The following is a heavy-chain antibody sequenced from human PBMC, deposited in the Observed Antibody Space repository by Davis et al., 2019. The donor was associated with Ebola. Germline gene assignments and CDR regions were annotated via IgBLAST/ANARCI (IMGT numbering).Heavy chain of an antibody. V-gene: IGHV4-34*01. D-gene: IGHD3-3*01. CDR1: GGSFSGYY. Sequence: PSETLSLTCAVYGGSFSGYYWSWIRQPPGKGLEWIGEINHSGSTNYNPSLKSRVTISVDTSKNQFSLKLSSVTAADTAVYYCACTYYDFWSGAYFDYWGQGTLVTVSS. CDR2: INHSGST. CDR3: ACTYYDFWSGAYFDY. J-gene: IGHJ4*02.